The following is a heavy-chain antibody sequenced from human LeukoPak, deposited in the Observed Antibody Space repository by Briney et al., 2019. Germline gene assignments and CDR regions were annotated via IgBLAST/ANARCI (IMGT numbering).Heavy chain of an antibody. CDR2: ISSSSSTI. D-gene: IGHD3-3*01. CDR1: GFTFSSYS. V-gene: IGHV3-48*01. J-gene: IGHJ6*02. CDR3: ARDSLLRFLEWSYYYYGMDV. Sequence: GGSLRLSCAASGFTFSSYSMNWVRQAPGKGLEWGSYISSSSSTIYYADSVKGRFTISRDNDKNSLYLQMNSLRAEDTAVYYCARDSLLRFLEWSYYYYGMDVWGQGTTVTVSS.